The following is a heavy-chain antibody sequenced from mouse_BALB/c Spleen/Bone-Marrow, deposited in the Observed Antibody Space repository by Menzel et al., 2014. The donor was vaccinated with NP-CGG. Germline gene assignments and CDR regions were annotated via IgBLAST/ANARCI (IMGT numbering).Heavy chain of an antibody. V-gene: IGHV5-17*02. CDR1: GFTFSSFG. J-gene: IGHJ4*01. CDR2: ISKGSSPI. Sequence: EVQLVESGGGLVQPGGSRKLSCAASGFTFSSFGMHWVRQAPEKGLEWVAYISKGSSPIYYADTVKGRFTISRDNPKNTLFLQMTSLRSEDTAVYYCARKGAMITHYYAMDYWGQGTSVTVSS. CDR3: ARKGAMITHYYAMDY. D-gene: IGHD2-4*01.